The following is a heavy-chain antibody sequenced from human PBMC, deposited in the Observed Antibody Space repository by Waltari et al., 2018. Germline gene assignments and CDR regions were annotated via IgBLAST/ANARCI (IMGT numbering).Heavy chain of an antibody. CDR2: INHSGST. J-gene: IGHJ4*02. V-gene: IGHV4-34*01. Sequence: QVQLQQWGAGLLKPSETLSLTCAVYGGSFSGYYWSWIRQPPGKGLEWIGEINHSGSTNSNPSLKSRVTISVDTSKNQFSLKLSSVTAADTAVYYCARYDYDYIWGSYRFDYWGQGTLVTVSS. CDR3: ARYDYDYIWGSYRFDY. CDR1: GGSFSGYY. D-gene: IGHD3-16*02.